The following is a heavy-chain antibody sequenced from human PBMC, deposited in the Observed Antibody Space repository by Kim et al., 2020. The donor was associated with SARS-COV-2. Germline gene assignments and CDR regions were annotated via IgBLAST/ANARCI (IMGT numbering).Heavy chain of an antibody. J-gene: IGHJ4*02. Sequence: ASVKVSCKASGYTFTGYYMHWVRQAPGQGLEWMGWINPNSGGTNYAQKFQGWVTMTRDTSISTAYMELSRLRSDDTAVYYCARTEYYYGSGGPKEFDYWGQGTLVTVSS. D-gene: IGHD3-10*01. CDR3: ARTEYYYGSGGPKEFDY. CDR1: GYTFTGYY. V-gene: IGHV1-2*04. CDR2: INPNSGGT.